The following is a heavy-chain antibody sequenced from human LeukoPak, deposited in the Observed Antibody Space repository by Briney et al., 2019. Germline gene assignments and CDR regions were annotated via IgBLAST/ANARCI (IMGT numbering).Heavy chain of an antibody. CDR2: INHSGST. V-gene: IGHV4-34*01. Sequence: SETLSLTCAVYGGSFSGYYWSWIRQPPGKGLKWIGEINHSGSTNYNPSLKSRVTISVDTSKNQFSLKLSSVTAADTAVYYCARSPNYCSSTSCYTARYSYYFDYWGQGTLVTVSS. CDR1: GGSFSGYY. D-gene: IGHD2-2*02. CDR3: ARSPNYCSSTSCYTARYSYYFDY. J-gene: IGHJ4*02.